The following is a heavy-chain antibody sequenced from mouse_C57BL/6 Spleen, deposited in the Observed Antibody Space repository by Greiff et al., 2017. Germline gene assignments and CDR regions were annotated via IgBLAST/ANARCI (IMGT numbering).Heavy chain of an antibody. CDR3: ARGDDYDEDYYAMDY. CDR1: GFTFSDYG. CDR2: ISSGSSTI. V-gene: IGHV5-17*01. D-gene: IGHD2-4*01. Sequence: DVQLVESGGGLVKPGGSLKLSCAASGFTFSDYGMHWVRQAPETGLEWVAYISSGSSTIYYADTVKGRFTISRDNAKNTLFLQMTSLRSEDTAMYYCARGDDYDEDYYAMDYWGQGTSVTVSS. J-gene: IGHJ4*01.